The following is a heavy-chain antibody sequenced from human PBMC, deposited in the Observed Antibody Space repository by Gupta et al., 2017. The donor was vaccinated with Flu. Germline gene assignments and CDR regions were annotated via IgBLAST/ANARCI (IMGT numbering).Heavy chain of an antibody. J-gene: IGHJ5*02. D-gene: IGHD6-13*01. Sequence: QVQLVQSGAEVKKPGASVKVSCKASGYTFTSYSINLVRQATGQGLEWMGWMNPNSGNTGYEQKFQGRVTMTRNTSISIAYMELSSLRSEDTAVYYCARGIAAAGDNWFDPWGQGTLVTVSS. CDR3: ARGIAAAGDNWFDP. CDR2: MNPNSGNT. V-gene: IGHV1-8*01. CDR1: GYTFTSYS.